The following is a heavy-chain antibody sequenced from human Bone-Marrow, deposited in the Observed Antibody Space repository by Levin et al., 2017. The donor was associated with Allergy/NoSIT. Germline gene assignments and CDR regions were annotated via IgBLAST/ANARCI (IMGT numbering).Heavy chain of an antibody. D-gene: IGHD4-11*01. CDR1: GFTFSSYG. CDR2: TSDDGSNK. Sequence: SGGSLRLSCAASGFTFSSYGIHWVRQAPGKGLEWVAVTSDDGSNKYYAGSVKGRFTISRDNSKNTLYLQMNSLRAEDTAVYYCEKDVYSNEPYQYMDVWGKGTTVTVSS. CDR3: EKDVYSNEPYQYMDV. J-gene: IGHJ6*03. V-gene: IGHV3-30*18.